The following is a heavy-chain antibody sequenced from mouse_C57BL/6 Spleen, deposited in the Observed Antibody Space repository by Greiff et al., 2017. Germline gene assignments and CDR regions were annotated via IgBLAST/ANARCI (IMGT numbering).Heavy chain of an antibody. J-gene: IGHJ2*01. CDR3: TSLLRLDH. D-gene: IGHD1-2*01. CDR2: IDPETCGT. V-gene: IGHV1-15*01. Sequence: VQLQQSGAELVRPGASVTLSCKASGYTFNDYEMHWVKQTPVHGLEWIGAIDPETCGTAYNQKFKGKAILTADKSSSTAYRELRSLTSEDSAVYYCTSLLRLDHWGQGTTLTVSS. CDR1: GYTFNDYE.